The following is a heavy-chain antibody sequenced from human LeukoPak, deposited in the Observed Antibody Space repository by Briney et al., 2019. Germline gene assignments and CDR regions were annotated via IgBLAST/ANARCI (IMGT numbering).Heavy chain of an antibody. CDR1: GFTFSSYA. CDR3: ALYGSGSLLGPFDY. D-gene: IGHD3-10*01. Sequence: PGGSLRLSCAASGFTFSSYAMSWVRQAPGKGLEWVSAISGSGGSTYYADSVKGRFTISRDNSKNTLYLQMNSLRVEDTAVYYCALYGSGSLLGPFDYWGQGTLVTVSS. J-gene: IGHJ4*02. V-gene: IGHV3-23*01. CDR2: ISGSGGST.